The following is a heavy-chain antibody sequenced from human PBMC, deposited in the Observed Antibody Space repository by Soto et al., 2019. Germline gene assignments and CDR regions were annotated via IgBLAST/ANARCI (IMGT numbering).Heavy chain of an antibody. CDR2: ISAYNGNT. D-gene: IGHD3-10*01. Sequence: QVQLVQSGAEVKKPGASVKVSCKASGYTFTSYGISWVRQAPGQGLEWMGWISAYNGNTNYAQKLQGRVTMTTDTSTSTAYMELRSLRSDDTAVYYCARDQLVPMVRGVMCSKYYYYGMDVWGQGTTVTVSS. CDR3: ARDQLVPMVRGVMCSKYYYYGMDV. CDR1: GYTFTSYG. V-gene: IGHV1-18*04. J-gene: IGHJ6*02.